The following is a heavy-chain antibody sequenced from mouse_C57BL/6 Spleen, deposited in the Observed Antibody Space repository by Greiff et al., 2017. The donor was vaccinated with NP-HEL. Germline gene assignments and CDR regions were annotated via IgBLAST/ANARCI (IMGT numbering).Heavy chain of an antibody. CDR2: ISNGGGST. D-gene: IGHD2-5*01. V-gene: IGHV5-12*01. J-gene: IGHJ1*03. Sequence: EVMLVESGGGLVQPGGSLKLSCAASGFTFSDYYMYWVRQTPEKRLEWVAYISNGGGSTYYPDTVKGRFTISRDNAKNTLYLQMSRLKSEDTAMYYCARSYSNYWYFDVWGTGTTVTVSS. CDR1: GFTFSDYY. CDR3: ARSYSNYWYFDV.